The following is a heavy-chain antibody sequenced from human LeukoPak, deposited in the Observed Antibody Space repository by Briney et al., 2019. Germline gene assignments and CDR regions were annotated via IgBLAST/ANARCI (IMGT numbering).Heavy chain of an antibody. D-gene: IGHD3-10*01. CDR3: ARDPWGSGSYYSGAGPMDV. CDR1: GGSVSSGSYY. V-gene: IGHV4-61*01. CDR2: IYYSGST. J-gene: IGHJ6*04. Sequence: SETLSLTCTVSGGSVSSGSYYWSWIRQPPGKGLEWIVYIYYSGSTNYNPSLKSRVTISVDTSKNQFSLKLSSVTAADTAVYYCARDPWGSGSYYSGAGPMDVWGKGTTVTVSS.